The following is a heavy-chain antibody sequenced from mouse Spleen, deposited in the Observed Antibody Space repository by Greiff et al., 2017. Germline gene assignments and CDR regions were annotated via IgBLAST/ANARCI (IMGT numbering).Heavy chain of an antibody. D-gene: IGHD1-1*01. Sequence: QVQLQQSGAELAKPGASVKLSCKASGYTFTSYWMHWVKQRPGQGLEWIGNINPSNGGTNYNEKFKSKATLTVDKSSSTAYMQLSSLTSEDSAVYFCAREGITTVVEAGFGYYAMDYWGQGTSVTVSS. V-gene: IGHV1-53*01. J-gene: IGHJ4*01. CDR2: INPSNGGT. CDR1: GYTFTSYW. CDR3: AREGITTVVEAGFGYYAMDY.